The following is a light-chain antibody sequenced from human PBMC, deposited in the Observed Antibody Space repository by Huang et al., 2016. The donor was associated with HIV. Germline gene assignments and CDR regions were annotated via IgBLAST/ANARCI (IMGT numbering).Light chain of an antibody. CDR2: GAS. CDR3: QQYGNSWT. V-gene: IGKV3-20*01. CDR1: QSISSSH. J-gene: IGKJ1*01. Sequence: EIVLTQSPGTLSLSPGERATLSCRASQSISSSHLAWYQQKPGQAPRLLSYGASSRATVIPDRFSGSGSGTDFTLTISRLEPEDIALYSCQQYGNSWTFGQGTKVEIK.